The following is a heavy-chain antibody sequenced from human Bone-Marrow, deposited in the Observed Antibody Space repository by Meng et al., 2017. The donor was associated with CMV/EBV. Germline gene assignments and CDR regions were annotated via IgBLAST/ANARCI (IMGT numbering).Heavy chain of an antibody. CDR1: GFTFRKFG. Sequence: LSLTCAASGFTFRKFGMHWARQAPGKGLEWVAYILYDGRNKYYADSVKDRFTVSRDNSKNTVYLQVNSLRVEDTAVYYCARDSGRMNYWGQGTLVTVSS. D-gene: IGHD2-8*01. V-gene: IGHV3-30*02. CDR3: ARDSGRMNY. CDR2: ILYDGRNK. J-gene: IGHJ4*02.